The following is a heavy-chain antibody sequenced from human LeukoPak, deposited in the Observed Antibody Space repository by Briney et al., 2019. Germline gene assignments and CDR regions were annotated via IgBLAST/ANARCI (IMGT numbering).Heavy chain of an antibody. V-gene: IGHV4-4*07. CDR3: ARDFCSSTSCSINYYMDV. CDR2: IYTSGST. Sequence: SETLSLTCTVSGGSISSYYWSWIRQPAGKGLEWIGRIYTSGSTNYNPSLKSRVTMSVDTSKNQFSLKLSSVTAADTAVYYCARDFCSSTSCSINYYMDVWGKGTTVTVSS. J-gene: IGHJ6*03. CDR1: GGSISSYY. D-gene: IGHD2-2*01.